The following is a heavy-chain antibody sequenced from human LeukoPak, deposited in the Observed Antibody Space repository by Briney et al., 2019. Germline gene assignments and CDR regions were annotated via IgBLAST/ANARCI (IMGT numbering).Heavy chain of an antibody. CDR1: GFTIGTAW. D-gene: IGHD3-3*02. J-gene: IGHJ6*04. V-gene: IGHV3-15*01. CDR2: IKSEGEGATT. CDR3: IAHFPYFYGFDV. Sequence: GVSLRLSCASSGFTIGTAWMSWVRQAPGKGREWLGHIKSEGEGATTDYAAPAKGRFAISRDDSKNMIYLQMSSLKMDDTAIYYCIAHFPYFYGFDVWGKGTTVTVSS.